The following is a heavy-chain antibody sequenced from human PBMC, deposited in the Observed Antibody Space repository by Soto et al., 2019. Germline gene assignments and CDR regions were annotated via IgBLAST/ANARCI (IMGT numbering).Heavy chain of an antibody. CDR1: RFAFRNYA. J-gene: IGHJ4*02. CDR2: LTSDGAET. V-gene: IGHV3-23*01. Sequence: GGSLRLSCAASRFAFRNYAMGWLRQAPWKGPEWVSALTSDGAETFYGDSVRGRFIISRDNSKNTLYLQMNSLRADDTAVYYCAKDVPGSGWAFDYWGQGTLVTVSS. D-gene: IGHD6-19*01. CDR3: AKDVPGSGWAFDY.